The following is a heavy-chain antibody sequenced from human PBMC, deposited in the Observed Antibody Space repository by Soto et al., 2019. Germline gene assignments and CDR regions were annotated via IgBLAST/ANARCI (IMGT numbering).Heavy chain of an antibody. CDR1: GFSFRSYS. J-gene: IGHJ4*02. CDR2: ISSSSSNI. CDR3: ARHTTNPYKIDY. D-gene: IGHD1-1*01. V-gene: IGHV3-21*02. Sequence: EVQLVESGGGLVTPGGSLRLSCAASGFSFRSYSMNWVRQAPGKGLEWVSSISSSSSNIYYADSLKGRFTISRDDATNSLYQQMNSLRAEDTAVYYCARHTTNPYKIDYWGQGTLVTVSA.